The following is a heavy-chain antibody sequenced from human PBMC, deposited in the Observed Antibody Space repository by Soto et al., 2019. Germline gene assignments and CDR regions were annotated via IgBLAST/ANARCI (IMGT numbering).Heavy chain of an antibody. CDR2: ISGSGSDT. V-gene: IGHV3-74*01. Sequence: EVQLVESGGGLVQPGGSLRLSCTASRFTLNSYWMHWVRQAPGKGLVWVAQISGSGSDTGYAGSVEGRCTISRDNAKNTLYRPLNSLAGDDPGVYHCAILRGGSVPVDVWGNGTAVTVSS. D-gene: IGHD2-15*01. J-gene: IGHJ6*03. CDR3: AILRGGSVPVDV. CDR1: RFTLNSYW.